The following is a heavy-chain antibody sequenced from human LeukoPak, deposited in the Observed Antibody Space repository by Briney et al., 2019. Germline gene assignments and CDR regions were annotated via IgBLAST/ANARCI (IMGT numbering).Heavy chain of an antibody. D-gene: IGHD1-1*01. CDR2: IYYSGST. V-gene: IGHV4-59*08. Sequence: SETLPLTCTVSGGSISSYYWSWIRQPPGKGLEWIGYIYYSGSTNYNPSLKSRVTISVDTSKNQFSLKLSSVTAADTAVYYCARHGLEPTSFYYYMDVWGKGTTVTVSS. J-gene: IGHJ6*03. CDR3: ARHGLEPTSFYYYMDV. CDR1: GGSISSYY.